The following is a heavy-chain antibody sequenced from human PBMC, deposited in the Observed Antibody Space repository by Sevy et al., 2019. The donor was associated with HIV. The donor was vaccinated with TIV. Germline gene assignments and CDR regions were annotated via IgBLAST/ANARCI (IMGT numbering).Heavy chain of an antibody. J-gene: IGHJ5*02. CDR3: TTSPLVQGVP. CDR1: ELTFNNAW. Sequence: GGSLRLSCAASELTFNNAWMSWVRQAPGKGLEWVGRIKSKTDGGTTDYAVPVQGRFTISREDSKNTLYLQMNSLKTEDTAVYYCTTSPLVQGVPWGQGTLVTVSS. V-gene: IGHV3-15*01. CDR2: IKSKTDGGTT. D-gene: IGHD3-10*01.